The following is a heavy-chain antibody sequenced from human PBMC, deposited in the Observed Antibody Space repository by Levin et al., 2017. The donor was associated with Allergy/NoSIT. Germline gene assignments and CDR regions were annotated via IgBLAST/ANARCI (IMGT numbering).Heavy chain of an antibody. CDR3: ARGAAAAGLSYWYFDL. D-gene: IGHD6-13*01. J-gene: IGHJ2*01. CDR2: ISSSGSTI. V-gene: IGHV3-48*03. CDR1: GFTFSSYE. Sequence: GGSLRLSCAASGFTFSSYEMNWVRQAPGKGLEWVSYISSSGSTIYYADSVKGRFTISRDNAKNSLYLQMNSLRAEDTAVYYCARGAAAAGLSYWYFDLWGRGTLVTVSS.